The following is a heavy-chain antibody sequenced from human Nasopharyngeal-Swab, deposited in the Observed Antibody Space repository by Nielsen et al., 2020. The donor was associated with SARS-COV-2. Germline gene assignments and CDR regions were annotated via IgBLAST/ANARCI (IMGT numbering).Heavy chain of an antibody. CDR2: ISTYTGNT. CDR1: GYTFTSHG. Sequence: ASVKVSCKASGYTFTSHGITWVRQAPGQGLEWMGWISTYTGNTNYAQKLQGRVTMTTDTSTSTAYMELTSLRSDDTAVYYCARGTTYYDILTGRYYYYYMDVWGKGTTVTVSS. CDR3: ARGTTYYDILTGRYYYYYMDV. J-gene: IGHJ6*03. V-gene: IGHV1-18*04. D-gene: IGHD3-9*01.